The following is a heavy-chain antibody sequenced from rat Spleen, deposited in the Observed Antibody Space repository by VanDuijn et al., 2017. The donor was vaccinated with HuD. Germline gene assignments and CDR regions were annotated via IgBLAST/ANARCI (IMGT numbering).Heavy chain of an antibody. V-gene: IGHV2-72*01. D-gene: IGHD1-2*01. Sequence: QVQLKESGPGLMQPSETLSLTCTVSGFSLGSNGVGWVRQPLGKGLMWMGTIWAGGSTNYNSAVQSRLSINRDTSKSQVFLKMDSLQPEDTGTYYCARLRTSPFYFAYWGQGTLVTVSS. CDR1: GFSLGSNG. CDR2: IWAGGST. J-gene: IGHJ3*01. CDR3: ARLRTSPFYFAY.